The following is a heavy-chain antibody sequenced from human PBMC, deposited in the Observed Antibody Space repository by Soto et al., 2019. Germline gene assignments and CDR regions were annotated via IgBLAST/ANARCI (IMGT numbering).Heavy chain of an antibody. CDR2: IYYSGST. D-gene: IGHD3-10*01. V-gene: IGHV4-31*03. Sequence: QVQLQESGPGLVKPSQTLSLTCTVSGGSISSGGYYWNWIRQHPGKGLEWIGYIYYSGSTYYNPSLTSRVTXSXXTSKNQFSLRLSSVTAADTAVYYCARGSTMVRGVGLFYFDYWGQGTRVTVSS. CDR3: ARGSTMVRGVGLFYFDY. J-gene: IGHJ4*02. CDR1: GGSISSGGYY.